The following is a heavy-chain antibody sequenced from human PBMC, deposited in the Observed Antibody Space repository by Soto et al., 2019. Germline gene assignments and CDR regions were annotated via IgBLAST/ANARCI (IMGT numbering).Heavy chain of an antibody. CDR3: VRGDFNIAVDS. D-gene: IGHD2-21*01. CDR2: FNPTGGGT. CDR1: SSVFRYYF. V-gene: IGHV1-46*01. Sequence: QVQLVQSGAEVRKPGASVNLSCTATSSVFRYYFIHWVRQVPGEGLEYVGTFNPTGGGTNYARKFEGRVTLTGDTSTSTAYMDVTNLRPDDSALYYCVRGDFNIAVDSWGQGTQVTVAS. J-gene: IGHJ4*02.